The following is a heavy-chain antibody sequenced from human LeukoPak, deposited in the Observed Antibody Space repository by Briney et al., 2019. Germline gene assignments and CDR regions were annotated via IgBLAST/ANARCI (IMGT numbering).Heavy chain of an antibody. CDR2: ISADGGST. V-gene: IGHV3-43*02. CDR1: GLNFDDSA. CDR3: AKESGRFDY. Sequence: GGSLRLSCVAPGLNFDDSAMHWVRQAPGKGLEWVSLISADGGSTFSADSVKGRFSISRDNSKNSLYLQMNSLRSEDTAMYYCAKESGRFDYWGQGTLVAVSS. J-gene: IGHJ4*02.